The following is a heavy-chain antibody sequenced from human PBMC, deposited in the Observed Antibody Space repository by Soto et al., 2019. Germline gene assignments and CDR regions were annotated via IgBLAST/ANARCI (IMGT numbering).Heavy chain of an antibody. D-gene: IGHD6-19*01. J-gene: IGHJ6*02. CDR2: IKQDGSEK. CDR3: ARVYPGSGWPYHYYGMDV. V-gene: IGHV3-7*01. Sequence: HPGGSLRLSCAASGFTFTTYWMSWVRQAPGKGLEWVANIKQDGSEKYYVDSVKGRFTISRDNAKNSLYLQMNSLRAEDTALYYCARVYPGSGWPYHYYGMDVWGQGTTVTVSS. CDR1: GFTFTTYW.